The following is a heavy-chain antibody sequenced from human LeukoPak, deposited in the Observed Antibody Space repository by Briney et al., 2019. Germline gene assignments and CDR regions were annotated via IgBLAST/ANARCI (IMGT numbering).Heavy chain of an antibody. CDR2: IYYSGST. CDR1: GGSISSSSYY. D-gene: IGHD3-10*01. V-gene: IGHV4-39*07. CDR3: ARVPRYLWFGELLDAFDI. J-gene: IGHJ3*02. Sequence: SETLSLTCTVSGGSISSSSYYWGWIRQPPGKGLEWIGSIYYSGSTYYNPSLKSRVTISVDTSKNQFSLKLSSVTAADTAVYYCARVPRYLWFGELLDAFDIWGQGTMVTVSS.